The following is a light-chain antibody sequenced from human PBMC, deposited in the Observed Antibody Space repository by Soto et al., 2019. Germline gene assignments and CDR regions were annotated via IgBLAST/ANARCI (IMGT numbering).Light chain of an antibody. CDR2: DGS. J-gene: IGKJ3*01. Sequence: DMQVTQSPSTLSASVGDTVTITCRASQSISSWLAWYQQKSGKAPKLLIHDGSTLQSGVPSRFSGSGSGTYFTLTISGLQPDDFATYYCQHYSSYSPTCGLGTTVSIK. CDR1: QSISSW. CDR3: QHYSSYSPT. V-gene: IGKV1-5*01.